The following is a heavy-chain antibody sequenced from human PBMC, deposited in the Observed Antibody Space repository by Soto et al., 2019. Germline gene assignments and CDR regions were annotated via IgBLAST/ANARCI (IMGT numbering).Heavy chain of an antibody. CDR1: GFTFSSYW. Sequence: GESLKISCAASGFTFSSYWMSWVRQAPGKGLEWVANIKQDGSEKYYVDSVKGRFTISRDNAKNSLYLQMNSLRAEDTAVYYCARGGDAFDIWGQGTMVTVSS. CDR2: IKQDGSEK. CDR3: ARGGDAFDI. D-gene: IGHD3-16*01. V-gene: IGHV3-7*03. J-gene: IGHJ3*02.